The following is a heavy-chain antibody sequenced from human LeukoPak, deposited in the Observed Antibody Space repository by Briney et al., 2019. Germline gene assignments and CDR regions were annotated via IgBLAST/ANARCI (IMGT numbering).Heavy chain of an antibody. Sequence: SETLSLTCSVSGYSISSGYYWGWIRQPPGKGLEWIGSSNHSGSSYYNPSLKSRVTILVDTSRHQFSLKLTSVTVPDTAVYHCAKDTYTSRGYSPWDQWGQGTLVTVSS. CDR1: GYSISSGYY. V-gene: IGHV4-38-2*02. CDR2: SNHSGSS. CDR3: AKDTYTSRGYSPWDQ. J-gene: IGHJ4*02. D-gene: IGHD3-22*01.